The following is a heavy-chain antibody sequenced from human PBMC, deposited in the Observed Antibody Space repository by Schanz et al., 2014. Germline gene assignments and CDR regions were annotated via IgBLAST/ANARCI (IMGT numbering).Heavy chain of an antibody. J-gene: IGHJ4*02. CDR3: VRDTDYHFDY. CDR1: GFTFSDYY. D-gene: IGHD4-17*01. CDR2: ISSSSSYT. Sequence: LVVESGGGLVQPGGSLRLSCAASGFTFSDYYMSWIRQAPGKGLEWVSYISSSSSYTNYADSVKGRFTISRDNAKNSLYLQMNSLRADDTAVYYCVRDTDYHFDYWGQGTLVTVSS. V-gene: IGHV3-11*05.